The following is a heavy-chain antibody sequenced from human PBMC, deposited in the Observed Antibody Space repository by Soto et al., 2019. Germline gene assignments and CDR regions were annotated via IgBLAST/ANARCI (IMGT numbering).Heavy chain of an antibody. J-gene: IGHJ6*02. CDR3: ARDKDREQLGGNYYSALDV. V-gene: IGHV1-69*12. CDR1: GVTFDTFA. Sequence: QVQLVQSGAEVLKPGSSVKVSCKASGVTFDTFAISWVRQAPGQGLEWMGGIIPIFRTPDYAEKFQGRVMITADVSTSTAYMELTSLRSEDTAVYYCARDKDREQLGGNYYSALDVWGQGTTVPVSS. CDR2: IIPIFRTP. D-gene: IGHD1-1*01.